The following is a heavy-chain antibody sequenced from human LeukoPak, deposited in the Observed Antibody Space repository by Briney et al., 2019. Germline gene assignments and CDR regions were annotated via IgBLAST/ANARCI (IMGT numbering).Heavy chain of an antibody. J-gene: IGHJ2*01. CDR3: ARDPGSPRGFFDL. Sequence: SETLSLTCTVSGGSISSYYWSWIRQPPGRGLEWIGYIYHSGSTYYTPSLKSRVTISLDRSKNHFSLKLDSVTAADTAVYYCARDPGSPRGFFDLWGRGTLVTVSS. D-gene: IGHD2-15*01. V-gene: IGHV4-59*12. CDR2: IYHSGST. CDR1: GGSISSYY.